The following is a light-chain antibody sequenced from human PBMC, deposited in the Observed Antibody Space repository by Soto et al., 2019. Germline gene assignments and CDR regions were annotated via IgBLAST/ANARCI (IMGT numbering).Light chain of an antibody. J-gene: IGKJ1*01. CDR1: QSVGSSY. Sequence: EMVMTQSPFTLSLAPWEIYTLFFRASQSVGSSYLAWYQQKPGQAPRVLIYGTSSRATGIPDRFSGSGSGTEFTLTISSLQTDDFATYYCQQCNTYWTFGQGTKVDIK. V-gene: IGKV3-20*01. CDR3: QQCNTYWT. CDR2: GTS.